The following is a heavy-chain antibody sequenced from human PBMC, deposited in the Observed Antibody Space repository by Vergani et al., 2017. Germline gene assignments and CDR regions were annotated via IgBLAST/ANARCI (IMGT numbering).Heavy chain of an antibody. Sequence: QVQLQESGPGLVKPSQTLSLTCSVSGDSISSGVYYWTWIRQNPGKGLEWIGYIYSTGSTHHNPSLRRRINMSVDTSKNQFSLKLNSVTAADTAMYYCARMGGYDEGDAFRIGYFDSWGPGILVTVSS. D-gene: IGHD3-22*01. V-gene: IGHV4-31*03. CDR2: IYSTGST. J-gene: IGHJ4*02. CDR1: GDSISSGVYY. CDR3: ARMGGYDEGDAFRIGYFDS.